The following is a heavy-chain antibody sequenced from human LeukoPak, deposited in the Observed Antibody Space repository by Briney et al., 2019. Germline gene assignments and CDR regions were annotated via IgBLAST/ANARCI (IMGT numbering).Heavy chain of an antibody. CDR3: AREAGIYSGYDYFDY. CDR2: IYYSGST. Sequence: PETLSLTCTVSGGSISSYYWSWIRQPPGKGLGWIGYIYYSGSTNYNPSLKSRVTISVDTSKNQFSLKLSSVTAADTAVYYCAREAGIYSGYDYFDYWGQGTLVTVSS. V-gene: IGHV4-59*01. CDR1: GGSISSYY. D-gene: IGHD5-12*01. J-gene: IGHJ4*02.